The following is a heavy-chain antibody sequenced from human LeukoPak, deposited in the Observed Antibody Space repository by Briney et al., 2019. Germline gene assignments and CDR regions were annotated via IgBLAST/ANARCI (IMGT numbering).Heavy chain of an antibody. D-gene: IGHD5-18*01. J-gene: IGHJ4*02. CDR2: INRDGSVT. V-gene: IGHV3-74*01. CDR3: ARGGGYSYGSFDY. CDR1: GFTFSNYW. Sequence: GGSLRLSCAASGFTFSNYWMHWVRQAPGKGLLWVSRINRDGSVTTYAYSVKGRFTISRDNAKNTLSLQMNSLRAEDTAVYYCARGGGYSYGSFDYWGQGTLVTVSS.